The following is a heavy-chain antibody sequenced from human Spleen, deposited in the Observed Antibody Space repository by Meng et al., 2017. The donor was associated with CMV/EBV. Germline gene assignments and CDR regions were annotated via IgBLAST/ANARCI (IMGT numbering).Heavy chain of an antibody. CDR2: INWNGGSA. V-gene: IGHV3-20*04. CDR1: GFTFDHYG. CDR3: ARVGDGSGWYLNDY. J-gene: IGHJ4*02. D-gene: IGHD6-19*01. Sequence: GESLKISCAAFGFTFDHYGMTWVRQAPGKGLEWVSGINWNGGSANYADSVKGRFTISRDNTKNSLYLHMNSLRADDAAFYYCARVGDGSGWYLNDYWGQGVLVTVSS.